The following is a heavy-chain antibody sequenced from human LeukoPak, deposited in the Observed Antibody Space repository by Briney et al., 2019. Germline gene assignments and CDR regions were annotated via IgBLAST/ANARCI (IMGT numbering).Heavy chain of an antibody. CDR2: ISAYNGNT. Sequence: ASVKVSCKASGYTFTSYGISWVRQAPGQGLEWMGWISAYNGNTNYAQKLQGRVTITADESTNTAYMELSSLRSEDTAVYYCARGEVPPHYFDYWGQGTLVTVSS. V-gene: IGHV1-18*01. CDR3: ARGEVPPHYFDY. J-gene: IGHJ4*02. CDR1: GYTFTSYG.